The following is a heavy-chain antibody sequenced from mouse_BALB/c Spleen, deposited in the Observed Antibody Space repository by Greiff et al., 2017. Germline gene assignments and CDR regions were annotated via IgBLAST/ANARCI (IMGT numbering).Heavy chain of an antibody. CDR2: IYPGNSDT. Sequence: EVKVEESGTVLARPGASVKMSCKASGYTFTSYWMHWVKQRPGQGLEWIGAIYPGNSDTSYNQKFKGKAKLTAVTSTSTAYMELSSLTNEDSAVYYCTRGDYRYDAWFAYWGQGTLVTVSA. D-gene: IGHD2-14*01. V-gene: IGHV1-5*01. CDR3: TRGDYRYDAWFAY. CDR1: GYTFTSYW. J-gene: IGHJ3*01.